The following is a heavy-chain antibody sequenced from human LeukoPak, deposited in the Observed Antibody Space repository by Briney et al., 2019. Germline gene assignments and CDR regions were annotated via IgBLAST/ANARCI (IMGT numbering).Heavy chain of an antibody. D-gene: IGHD2-8*02. CDR3: ARDRSTGGGFDY. CDR2: IYYSGST. V-gene: IGHV4-59*01. J-gene: IGHJ4*02. CDR1: GGSISSYY. Sequence: SETLSLTCTVSGGSISSYYWSWIRQPPGKGLEWIGYIYYSGSTNYNPSLKSRVTISVDTSKNQFSLKLSSVTAADTAVYYCARDRSTGGGFDYWGQGTLVTVSS.